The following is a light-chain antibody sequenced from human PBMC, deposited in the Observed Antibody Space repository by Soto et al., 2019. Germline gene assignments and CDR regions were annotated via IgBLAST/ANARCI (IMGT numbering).Light chain of an antibody. J-gene: IGLJ3*02. CDR3: CSYAGSYVWL. Sequence: QSALTQPRSVSGSPGQSVTISCTGTSTNVGYYYFVSWYQQHPGKAPKLMIYDYIERPSGVPDRFSASKSGSTAFLTISGLHVEDEADYFCCSYAGSYVWLFGGGTKLTVL. CDR2: DYI. CDR1: STNVGYYYF. V-gene: IGLV2-11*01.